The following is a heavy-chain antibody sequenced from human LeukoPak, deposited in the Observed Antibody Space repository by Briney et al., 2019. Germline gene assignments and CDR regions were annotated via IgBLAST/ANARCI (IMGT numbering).Heavy chain of an antibody. Sequence: PSETLSLTCTVFGGSISSYYWSWIRQPPGKGLEWIGYIYYSGRSNYNPSLKSRVTISVDTSKNQFSLKLSSVTAADTAVYYCARLTFEGRWLQLNYYYYMVVWGKGTTVTVSS. V-gene: IGHV4-59*01. J-gene: IGHJ6*03. CDR3: ARLTFEGRWLQLNYYYYMVV. CDR1: GGSISSYY. CDR2: IYYSGRS. D-gene: IGHD5-24*01.